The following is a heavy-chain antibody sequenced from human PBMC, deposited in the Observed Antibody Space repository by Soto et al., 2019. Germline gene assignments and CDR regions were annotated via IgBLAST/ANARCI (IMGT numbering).Heavy chain of an antibody. CDR2: IYTAGGA. J-gene: IGHJ5*02. V-gene: IGHV3-53*01. CDR1: GFTVSNTY. CDR3: ARALPVAKGGFDP. D-gene: IGHD2-2*01. Sequence: GGSLRLSCAASGFTVSNTYMTWVRQPPGKGLECVSVIYTAGGANYADSVKGRFIISRDNSKNTLYLQMNSLRAEDTAVYYCARALPVAKGGFDPWGQGTLVTVSS.